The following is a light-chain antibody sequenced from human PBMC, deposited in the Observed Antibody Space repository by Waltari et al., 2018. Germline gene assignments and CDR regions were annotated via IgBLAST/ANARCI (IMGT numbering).Light chain of an antibody. Sequence: DIQMTQSPSSLSASVGDRVTITCQASQDISNYLNWYQQKPGKAPKLLIYDASNLETGVPSRFSGSGSGTDFTFTNSSLQPEDIETYYCQQYDNLPRYTFGQGTKLEIK. J-gene: IGKJ2*01. CDR3: QQYDNLPRYT. CDR1: QDISNY. V-gene: IGKV1-33*01. CDR2: DAS.